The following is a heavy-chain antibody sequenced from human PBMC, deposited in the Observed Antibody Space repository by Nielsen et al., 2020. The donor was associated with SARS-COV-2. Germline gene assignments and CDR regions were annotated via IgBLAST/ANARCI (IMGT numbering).Heavy chain of an antibody. Sequence: GESLKISCAASGFTFSSYGMHWVRQAPGKGLEWVSHMSSSGGTVYYADSVKGRFTISRDNAKNSIYLQVNSLRAEDTAVYYCRGWLATFDIWGQGTLVTVSS. D-gene: IGHD3-22*01. CDR3: RGWLATFDI. CDR1: GFTFSSYG. J-gene: IGHJ3*02. CDR2: MSSSGGTV. V-gene: IGHV3-48*04.